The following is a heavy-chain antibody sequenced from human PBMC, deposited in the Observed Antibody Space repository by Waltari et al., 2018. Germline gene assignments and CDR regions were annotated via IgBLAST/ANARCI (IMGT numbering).Heavy chain of an antibody. CDR2: INSDGSST. CDR1: GFTFSSYW. Sequence: EVQLVESGGGLVQPGGSLRLSCAASGFTFSSYWMNWVRHAPGKGLVWVSRINSDGSSTSYADSVKGRFTISRDNAKNTLYLQMNSLRAEDTAVYYCARGSWGEGGNWFDPWGQGTLVTVSS. D-gene: IGHD7-27*01. V-gene: IGHV3-74*01. CDR3: ARGSWGEGGNWFDP. J-gene: IGHJ5*02.